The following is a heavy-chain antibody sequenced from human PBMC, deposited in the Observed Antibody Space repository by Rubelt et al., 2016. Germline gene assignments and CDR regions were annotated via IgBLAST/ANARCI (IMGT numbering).Heavy chain of an antibody. CDR3: GKARLSAAGAFDY. J-gene: IGHJ4*02. D-gene: IGHD6-13*01. V-gene: IGHV3-48*01. CDR1: GFTFGGYS. CDR2: ISSSSSLI. Sequence: VRPGGSLRLSCAASGFTFGGYSMNWLRQAPGKGLEWVSYISSSSSLIYYADSVQGRFTISRDNSKKTLYLQINSLGVEDTAVYYCGKARLSAAGAFDYWGQGTLVTVSS.